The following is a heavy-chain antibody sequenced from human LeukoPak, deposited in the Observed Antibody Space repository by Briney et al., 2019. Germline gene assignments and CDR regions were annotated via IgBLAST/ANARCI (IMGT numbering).Heavy chain of an antibody. J-gene: IGHJ4*02. Sequence: SETLSLTCAVDGESFGGYYWTWIRQSPRKGLEWIGEINHFGTANYHPSLKSRIPLSVDTSKRQFSLSLKSVTAADAAIYYCARGGNVLVVTQQKKKPFDYWGQGTLVAVYS. CDR1: GESFGGYY. CDR2: INHFGTA. V-gene: IGHV4-34*01. D-gene: IGHD2-21*02. CDR3: ARGGNVLVVTQQKKKPFDY.